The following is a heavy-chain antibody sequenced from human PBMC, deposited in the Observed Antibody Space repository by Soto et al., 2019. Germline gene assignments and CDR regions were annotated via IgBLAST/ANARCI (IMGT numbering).Heavy chain of an antibody. CDR2: ISDSGNSI. D-gene: IGHD6-25*01. CDR3: ARGGSGWTRGGWLGP. J-gene: IGHJ5*02. V-gene: IGHV3-11*01. CDR1: GFSFSDYY. Sequence: QVQLVQSGGGLVKPGGSLTLSCAASGFSFSDYYMIWVRQAPGKGLEWLSYISDSGNSIYYADSVRARFTIFRDNAANSVYLQMTGLSDGDTAFYYCARGGSGWTRGGWLGPWGQGSLVTVSS.